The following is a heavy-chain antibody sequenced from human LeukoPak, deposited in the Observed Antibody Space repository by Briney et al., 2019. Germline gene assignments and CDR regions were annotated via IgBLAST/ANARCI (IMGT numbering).Heavy chain of an antibody. CDR3: ARSLRNAFDI. CDR2: IRSSSSTI. CDR1: GFTFSSYS. D-gene: IGHD3-3*01. Sequence: GGSLRLSCAASGFTFSSYSMNWVRQAPGKGLEWVAYIRSSSSTIYYADSVKGRFTISTDNANNSVHLQMSSLRAEDTAVYYCARSLRNAFDIWGQGTMVTVSS. J-gene: IGHJ3*02. V-gene: IGHV3-48*01.